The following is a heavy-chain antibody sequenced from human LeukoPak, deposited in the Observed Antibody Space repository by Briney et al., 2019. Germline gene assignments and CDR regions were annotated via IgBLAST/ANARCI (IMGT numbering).Heavy chain of an antibody. Sequence: GGSLRLSCAASGFTFSSYAMSWVRQAPGTGLEWVSAISGSSGSTYYADSVRGRFTISRDNSKNTLYLQMNSLRAEDTAVYYCAKAPRGTMIVVVDYWGQGTLVTVSS. J-gene: IGHJ4*02. CDR2: ISGSSGST. V-gene: IGHV3-23*01. CDR1: GFTFSSYA. D-gene: IGHD3-22*01. CDR3: AKAPRGTMIVVVDY.